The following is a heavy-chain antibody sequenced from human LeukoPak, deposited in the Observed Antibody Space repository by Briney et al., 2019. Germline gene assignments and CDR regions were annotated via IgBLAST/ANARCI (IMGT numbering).Heavy chain of an antibody. CDR2: ISDPGGST. J-gene: IGHJ4*02. CDR1: GFTFSNAW. CDR3: AKAPQGYNSYALPAN. D-gene: IGHD5-12*01. V-gene: IGHV3-23*01. Sequence: GGSLRLSCAASGFTFSNAWMNWVRQAPGKGLEWVSAISDPGGSTYYADSVKGRFTISRDNSKNTLYLQMNSLRVEDTAIYYCAKAPQGYNSYALPANWGQGTLVTVSS.